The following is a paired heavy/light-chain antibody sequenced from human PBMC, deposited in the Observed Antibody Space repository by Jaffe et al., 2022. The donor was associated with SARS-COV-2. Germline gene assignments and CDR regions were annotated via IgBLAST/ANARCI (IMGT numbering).Light chain of an antibody. Sequence: QSVLTQPPSASGTPGQRVTISCSGSSSNIGSNYVYWYQQLPGTAPKLLIYRNNQRPSGVPDRFSGSKSGTSASLAISGLRSEDEADYYCAAWDDSLSAVVFGGGTKLTVL. CDR3: AAWDDSLSAVV. CDR1: SSNIGSNY. CDR2: RNN. V-gene: IGLV1-47*01. J-gene: IGLJ2*01.
Heavy chain of an antibody. J-gene: IGHJ4*02. Sequence: QVQLQESGPGLVKPSETLSLTCTVSGGSISNYYWSWIRQPPGKGLEWIGYIYNSGTTNYNPSLKSRVIISVDTSKKQFSLKLSSVTAADTAVYYCARIPPYGGTPQDYWGQGTLVTVSS. V-gene: IGHV4-59*01. CDR3: ARIPPYGGTPQDY. CDR1: GGSISNYY. CDR2: IYNSGTT. D-gene: IGHD4-17*01.